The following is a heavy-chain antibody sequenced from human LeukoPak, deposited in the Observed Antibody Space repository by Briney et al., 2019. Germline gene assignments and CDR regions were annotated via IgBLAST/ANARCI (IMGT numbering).Heavy chain of an antibody. CDR1: GFTFSDYA. D-gene: IGHD2-15*01. J-gene: IGHJ5*02. V-gene: IGHV3-30*18. Sequence: GASLRLSCAASGFTFSDYAMGSVRHPPRKGLEWVSLISHNGFNQYYAYSVSGRFTISRDNFQSHFHLPMNSVRADDAGVYYCAKERRGWFKESWGQGIMVTVSS. CDR3: AKERRGWFKES. CDR2: ISHNGFNQ.